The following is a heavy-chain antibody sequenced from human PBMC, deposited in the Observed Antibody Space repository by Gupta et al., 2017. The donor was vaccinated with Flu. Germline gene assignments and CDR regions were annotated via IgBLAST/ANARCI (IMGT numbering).Heavy chain of an antibody. CDR3: VRGWEVVVGATIYDF. Sequence: QVQLLQSGAEVQKPGSSVKVSCKASGDTFTTYTVSWLRQAPGQGLEWMGGIIPMFGAAHYAQKFQGRVTTTADESTTTAYMELTSLTSDDTALYYCVRGWEVVVGATIYDFWGQGTLVTVSS. CDR1: GDTFTTYT. CDR2: IIPMFGAA. D-gene: IGHD2-15*01. V-gene: IGHV1-69*01. J-gene: IGHJ4*02.